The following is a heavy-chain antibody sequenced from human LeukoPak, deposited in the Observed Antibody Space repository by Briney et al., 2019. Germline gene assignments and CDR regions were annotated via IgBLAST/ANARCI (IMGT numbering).Heavy chain of an antibody. J-gene: IGHJ5*02. CDR2: IYSGGST. CDR1: GFTVSSNY. D-gene: IGHD3-10*01. CDR3: ARDSGTTGEVKFDP. Sequence: GGSLRLSCAASGFTVSSNYMSWVRQAPGKGLEWVSVIYSGGSTYYADSVKGRFTISRDNFKNTLYLQMNSLRAEDTAVYYCARDSGTTGEVKFDPWGQGTLVTVSS. V-gene: IGHV3-53*01.